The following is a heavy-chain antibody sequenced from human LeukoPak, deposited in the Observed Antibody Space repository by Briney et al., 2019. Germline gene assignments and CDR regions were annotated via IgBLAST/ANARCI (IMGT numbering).Heavy chain of an antibody. D-gene: IGHD3-10*01. Sequence: GGSLRLSCAASGFTFSSYSMNWVRQAPGKGLEWVSYISSSSSTIYYADSVKGRFTISRDNAKNTLYLQMNSLRAEDTAVYYCARPMVRGETPYYYYGMDVWGQGTTVTVSS. CDR2: ISSSSSTI. CDR3: ARPMVRGETPYYYYGMDV. CDR1: GFTFSSYS. V-gene: IGHV3-48*01. J-gene: IGHJ6*02.